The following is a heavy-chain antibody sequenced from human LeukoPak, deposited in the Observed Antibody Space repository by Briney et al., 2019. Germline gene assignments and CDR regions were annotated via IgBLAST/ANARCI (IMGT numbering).Heavy chain of an antibody. Sequence: GGSLRLSCAASGFTFDNYAMHWVRQPPGKGLGWVSGISWKGGSIGYADSVKGRFTISRDNAKNSLYLQMNSLRAEDMALYYCAKARRDGYNSWGIFDYWGQGTLVTVSS. CDR2: ISWKGGSI. D-gene: IGHD5-24*01. CDR1: GFTFDNYA. CDR3: AKARRDGYNSWGIFDY. J-gene: IGHJ4*02. V-gene: IGHV3-9*03.